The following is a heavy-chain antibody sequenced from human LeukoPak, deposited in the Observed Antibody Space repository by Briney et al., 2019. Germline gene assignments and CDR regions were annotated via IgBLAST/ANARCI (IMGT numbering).Heavy chain of an antibody. Sequence: ASVKVSCKASGYTFTGYYTHWVRQAPGQGLEWMGWINPNSGGTNYAQKFQGRVTMTRDTSISTAYMELSRLRSDDTAVYYCARDPLPYCSSTSCYTWFDPWGQGTLVTVSS. J-gene: IGHJ5*02. V-gene: IGHV1-2*02. CDR2: INPNSGGT. CDR1: GYTFTGYY. D-gene: IGHD2-2*02. CDR3: ARDPLPYCSSTSCYTWFDP.